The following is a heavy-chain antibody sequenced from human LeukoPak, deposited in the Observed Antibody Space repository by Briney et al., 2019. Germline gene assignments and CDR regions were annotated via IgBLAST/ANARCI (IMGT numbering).Heavy chain of an antibody. J-gene: IGHJ4*02. D-gene: IGHD6-19*01. V-gene: IGHV3-30*18. Sequence: PGGSLRLSCAASGFTFSSYGMPWVRQAPGKGLEWVAVISYDGSNKYYADSVKGRFTISRDNSKNTLYLQMNSLRAEGTAVYYCAKVSDSSGDYWGQGTLVTVSS. CDR2: ISYDGSNK. CDR1: GFTFSSYG. CDR3: AKVSDSSGDY.